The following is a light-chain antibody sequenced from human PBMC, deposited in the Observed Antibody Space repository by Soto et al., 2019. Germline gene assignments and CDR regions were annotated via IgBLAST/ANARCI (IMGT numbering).Light chain of an antibody. CDR3: CSYAGSYTLV. CDR1: SSDVGDYIY. CDR2: DVS. J-gene: IGLJ2*01. Sequence: QSVLTQPRSVSGSPGQSVTLSCTGTSSDVGDYIYVSWYQQHPGKAPKLMIYDVSKRPSGVPDRFSGSKSGNTASLTISGLQAEDEADYYCCSYAGSYTLVFGGGTKLTFL. V-gene: IGLV2-11*01.